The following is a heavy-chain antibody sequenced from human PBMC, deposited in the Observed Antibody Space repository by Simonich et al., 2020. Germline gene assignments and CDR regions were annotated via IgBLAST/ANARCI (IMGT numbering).Heavy chain of an antibody. V-gene: IGHV3-74*01. J-gene: IGHJ2*01. Sequence: EVQLVESGGGLVQPGGSLRLSCAASGFTFSSYWMHWFRQAPGKGWVWFSRINSDGSSTSYADSVKGRFTISRDNAKNTLYLQMNSLRAEDTAVYYCAREAGDLWYFDLWGRGTLVTVSS. D-gene: IGHD7-27*01. CDR2: INSDGSST. CDR1: GFTFSSYW. CDR3: AREAGDLWYFDL.